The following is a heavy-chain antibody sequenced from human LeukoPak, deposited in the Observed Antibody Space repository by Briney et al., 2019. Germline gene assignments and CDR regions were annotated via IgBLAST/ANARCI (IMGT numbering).Heavy chain of an antibody. J-gene: IGHJ4*02. CDR1: GFTFSTYS. CDR3: ARDPPYYDSSGYYYDY. D-gene: IGHD3-22*01. Sequence: PGGSLRLSCPASGFTFSTYSMNWVRQAPGKGLEWVSSISGSSIHIYYADSVKGRLTISRDNAKNSLYLQMNSLRAEDTAVYYCARDPPYYDSSGYYYDYWGQGTLVTVSS. V-gene: IGHV3-21*01. CDR2: ISGSSIHI.